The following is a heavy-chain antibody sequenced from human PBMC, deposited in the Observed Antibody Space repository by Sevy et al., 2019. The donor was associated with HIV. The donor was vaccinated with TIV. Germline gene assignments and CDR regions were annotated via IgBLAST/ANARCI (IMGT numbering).Heavy chain of an antibody. CDR2: INPNSGGT. V-gene: IGHV1-2*02. Sequence: ASVKVSCKASGYTFTGYYMHWVRQAPGQGLEWMGWINPNSGGTNYAQKFQGRVTMTRDTSISTAYMELSRLRSDDTAVYYSARDFSVDTASLDYWGQGTLVTVSS. CDR1: GYTFTGYY. CDR3: ARDFSVDTASLDY. J-gene: IGHJ4*02. D-gene: IGHD5-18*01.